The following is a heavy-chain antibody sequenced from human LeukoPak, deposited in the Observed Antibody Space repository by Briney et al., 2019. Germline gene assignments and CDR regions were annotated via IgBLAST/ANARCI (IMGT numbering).Heavy chain of an antibody. CDR2: IRSKANSYAT. J-gene: IGHJ4*02. CDR1: GFTFSSYA. D-gene: IGHD4-17*01. Sequence: SGGSLRLSCAASGFTFSSYAMSWVRQASGKGLEWVGRIRSKANSYATAYAASVKGRFTISRDDSKNTAYLQMNSLKTEDTAVYYCTSPYDYGDADFDYWGQGTLVTVSS. V-gene: IGHV3-73*01. CDR3: TSPYDYGDADFDY.